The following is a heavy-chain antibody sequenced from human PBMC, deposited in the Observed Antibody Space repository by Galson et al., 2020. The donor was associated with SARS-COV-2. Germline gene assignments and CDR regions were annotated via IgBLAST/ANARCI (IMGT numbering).Heavy chain of an antibody. CDR1: GFTFSSYS. V-gene: IGHV3-21*01. D-gene: IGHD6-19*01. Sequence: GESLKISCAASGFTFSSYSMNWVRQAPGKGLEWVSSISSSSSYIYYADSVKGRFTISRDNAKNSLYLQMNSLRAEDTAVYYCARGGGWDNPYYYYYMDVWGKGTTVTVSS. CDR3: ARGGGWDNPYYYYYMDV. J-gene: IGHJ6*03. CDR2: ISSSSSYI.